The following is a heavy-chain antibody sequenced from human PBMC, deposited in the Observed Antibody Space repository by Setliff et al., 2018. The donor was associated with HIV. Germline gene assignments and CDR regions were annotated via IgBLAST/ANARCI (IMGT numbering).Heavy chain of an antibody. CDR2: ISWSSGNI. CDR3: AKSPNRYSPLDWFDP. V-gene: IGHV3-9*01. J-gene: IGHJ5*02. D-gene: IGHD5-18*01. Sequence: GGSLRLSCTASGFAFESCAMHWVRQAPGKGLEWVSGISWSSGNIVYADSVKGRFTISRDNAKNSLYLQMNSLRSEDTALYYCAKSPNRYSPLDWFDPWGQGTLVTVSS. CDR1: GFAFESCA.